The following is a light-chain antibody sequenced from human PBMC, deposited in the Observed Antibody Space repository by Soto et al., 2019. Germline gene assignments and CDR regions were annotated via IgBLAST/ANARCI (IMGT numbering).Light chain of an antibody. CDR2: EGS. V-gene: IGLV2-23*01. CDR3: CSYAGSSTVV. CDR1: SSXVGSYNL. J-gene: IGLJ2*01. Sequence: QSALTQPASVSGSPGQSITISCTGTSSXVGSYNLVSWYQQHPGKAPKLMIYEGSKRPSGVSNRFSGSKSGNTASLTISGLQXXXXXXYYCCSYAGSSTVVFGGGTKLTVL.